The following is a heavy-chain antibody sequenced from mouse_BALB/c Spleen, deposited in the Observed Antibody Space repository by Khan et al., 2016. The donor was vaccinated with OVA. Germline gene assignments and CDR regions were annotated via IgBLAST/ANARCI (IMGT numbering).Heavy chain of an antibody. V-gene: IGHV2-9*02. CDR3: ARYYGNYGWFFDV. J-gene: IGHJ1*01. CDR2: IWAGGST. D-gene: IGHD2-1*01. CDR1: GVSLTSYG. Sequence: QVQLKESGPGLVAPSQSLSITCTVSGVSLTSYGVHWVRQPPGKGLEWLGVIWAGGSTNYNSALMSRLSISKDNSESQVFLKMNSLQTDDTAMYYCARYYGNYGWFFDVWGAGTTVTVSS.